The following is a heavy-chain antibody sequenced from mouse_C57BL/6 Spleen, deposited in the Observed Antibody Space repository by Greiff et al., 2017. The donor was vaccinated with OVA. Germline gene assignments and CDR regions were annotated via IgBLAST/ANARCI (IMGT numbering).Heavy chain of an antibody. D-gene: IGHD2-4*01. J-gene: IGHJ3*01. CDR3: ARTLYYDYDGGFAY. CDR2: ISDGGSYT. V-gene: IGHV5-4*01. Sequence: EVQLVESGGGLVKPGGSLKLSCAASGFTFSSYAMSWVRQTPEKRLEWVATISDGGSYTYYPDNVKGRFTISRDNAKNNLYLQMSHLKSEDTAMYYCARTLYYDYDGGFAYWGQGTLVTVSA. CDR1: GFTFSSYA.